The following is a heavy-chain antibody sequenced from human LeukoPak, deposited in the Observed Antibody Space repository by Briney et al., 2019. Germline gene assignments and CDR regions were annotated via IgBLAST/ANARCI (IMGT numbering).Heavy chain of an antibody. D-gene: IGHD6-19*01. J-gene: IGHJ4*02. Sequence: PSETLSLTRAVYGGSFSGYYRSWIRQPPGKGLEWIGEINHSGSTNYNPSLKSRVTISVDTSKNQFSLKLSSVTAADTAVYYCARGGHGYSSGWLFDYWGQGTLVTVSS. CDR2: INHSGST. CDR1: GGSFSGYY. V-gene: IGHV4-34*01. CDR3: ARGGHGYSSGWLFDY.